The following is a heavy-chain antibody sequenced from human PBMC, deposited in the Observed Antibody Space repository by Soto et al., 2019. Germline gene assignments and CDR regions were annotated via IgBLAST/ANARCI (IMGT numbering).Heavy chain of an antibody. J-gene: IGHJ4*02. CDR1: GFAVSNNY. Sequence: VRLVESGGGLVQPGGSLTLSCAASGFAVSNNYMAWIRQAPGKGLEWISVIYANGVTYNADSVRGRFTISRDNSKNTLYLHMNNLRDEDTSVYYCATAAYYGDRDAYSDSWGQGTLVTVSS. CDR3: ATAAYYGDRDAYSDS. CDR2: IYANGVT. D-gene: IGHD4-17*01. V-gene: IGHV3-66*01.